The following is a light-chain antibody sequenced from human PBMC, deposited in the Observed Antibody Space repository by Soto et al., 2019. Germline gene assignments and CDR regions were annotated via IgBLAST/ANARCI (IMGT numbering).Light chain of an antibody. CDR2: GAS. J-gene: IGKJ5*01. V-gene: IGKV3-15*01. Sequence: EVVLTQSPGTLYLSPGERVTIVCLASQSVTSTSLAWYQQKPGQAPRLLIYGASTRATGIPASFSGSGSGTEFTLTISSLKSEDFAVYYCQQYDNWHTITFGQGTRLEIK. CDR3: QQYDNWHTIT. CDR1: QSVTST.